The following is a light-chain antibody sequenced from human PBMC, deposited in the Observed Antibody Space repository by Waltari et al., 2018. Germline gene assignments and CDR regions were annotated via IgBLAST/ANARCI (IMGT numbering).Light chain of an antibody. J-gene: IGKJ5*01. CDR1: QGINNY. CDR3: QKYNSPPIT. V-gene: IGKV1-27*01. Sequence: DIQMTQSPSSLSASVGDRVSITCRASQGINNYVAWYPLKPEKVPKLLIFVASTLRSGVSSRFSGSGYGTHFTLTISSLQPEDIASYYCQKYNSPPITFGQGTRLEIK. CDR2: VAS.